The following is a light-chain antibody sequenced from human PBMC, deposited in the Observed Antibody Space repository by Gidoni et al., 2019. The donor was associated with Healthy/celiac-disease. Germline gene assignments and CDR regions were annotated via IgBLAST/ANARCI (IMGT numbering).Light chain of an antibody. J-gene: IGKJ3*01. CDR2: AAS. CDR3: QQSDSTPFT. V-gene: IGKV1-39*01. CDR1: QSSSSY. Sequence: IQMTQSPSSLSASVGDRVTITCRASQSSSSYLNWYQQKPGKAPKLLIYAASSLQSGVPSRFSGSGSGTDFTFTISSLQPEDIATYYCQQSDSTPFTFGPGTKVDIK.